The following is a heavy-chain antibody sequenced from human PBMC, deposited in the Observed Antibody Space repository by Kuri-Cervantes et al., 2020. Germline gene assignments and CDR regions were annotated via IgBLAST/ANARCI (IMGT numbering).Heavy chain of an antibody. J-gene: IGHJ4*02. CDR1: GFTFSGCA. D-gene: IGHD6-19*01. V-gene: IGHV3-23*01. CDR3: AKSLAGGWYDF. CDR2: VSGGVANT. Sequence: LSLTCAASGFTFSGCAMNWVRQAPSKGLEWVSTVSGGVANTNYADSVKGRFTISRDNSKNTLYLQMDSLGADDTAVYYCAKSLAGGWYDFWGQGTLVTVSS.